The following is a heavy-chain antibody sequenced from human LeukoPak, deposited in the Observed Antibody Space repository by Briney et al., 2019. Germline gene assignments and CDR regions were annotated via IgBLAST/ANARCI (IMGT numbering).Heavy chain of an antibody. Sequence: PSETLSFTCTVSGGSISSYYWSWIRQPPGKGLEWIGYIYYSGSTNYNPSLKSRVTMSVDTSKNQFSLKLSSVTAADTAVYYCAGALRGYSYGPTDYWGQGTLVTVSS. CDR2: IYYSGST. D-gene: IGHD5-18*01. CDR1: GGSISSYY. V-gene: IGHV4-59*01. CDR3: AGALRGYSYGPTDY. J-gene: IGHJ4*02.